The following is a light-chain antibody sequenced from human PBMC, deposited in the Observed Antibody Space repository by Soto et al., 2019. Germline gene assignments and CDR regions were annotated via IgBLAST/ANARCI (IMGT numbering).Light chain of an antibody. CDR3: QQYNSYSVVRT. Sequence: DIQMTQSPSTLSASVGDRVTITCRASQSISSWLAWYQQKPGKAPKLLIYDASSLESGVPSRFSGSGSGTEFTLTISRLQPDDFATYYCQQYNSYSVVRTFGQGTKVDIK. J-gene: IGKJ1*01. CDR1: QSISSW. V-gene: IGKV1-5*01. CDR2: DAS.